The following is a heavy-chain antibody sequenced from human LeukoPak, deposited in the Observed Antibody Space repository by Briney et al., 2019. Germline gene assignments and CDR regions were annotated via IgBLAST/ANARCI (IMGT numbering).Heavy chain of an antibody. CDR1: GFTFSTFD. Sequence: PGGSLRLSCVASGFTFSTFDMSWVRQASGKGLEWVSVIRGSGGTTYYSDSVRGRFTISRDTSKNTLFLQMNSLRAEDTALYFCVKGAWLDYWGQGTLVTVSS. J-gene: IGHJ4*02. CDR2: IRGSGGTT. D-gene: IGHD5-12*01. CDR3: VKGAWLDY. V-gene: IGHV3-23*01.